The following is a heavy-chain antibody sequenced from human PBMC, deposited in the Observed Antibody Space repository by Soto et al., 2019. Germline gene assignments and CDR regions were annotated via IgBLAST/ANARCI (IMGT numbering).Heavy chain of an antibody. CDR2: IWFDGSNK. CDR1: ASIFRGYG. CDR3: AREGIGGTAFWGFCDY. J-gene: IGHJ4*02. D-gene: IGHD1-7*01. Sequence: QELLVESGGGVVQPGRSLRLSCAASASIFRGYGMHWVRQAPGKGLEWVSVIWFDGSNKYYAYSVKGRFTISRDNSNDMLYLQMDSLRAEDTAVYYCAREGIGGTAFWGFCDYWGQGGLVTVSS. V-gene: IGHV3-33*01.